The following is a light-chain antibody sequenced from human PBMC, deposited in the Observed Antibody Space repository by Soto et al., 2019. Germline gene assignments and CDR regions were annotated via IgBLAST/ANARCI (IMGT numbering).Light chain of an antibody. Sequence: EIVMTQSPLTLPVTPGEPASISCRSSQSLLYNNTYNYLDWYVQKPGQSPQLLIYFGSNRAPRLPDRFSGSGSRTDFTLKINSVDAEDVGTYYCMQALQRLTFGQGTRLDIK. CDR1: QSLLYNNTYNY. V-gene: IGKV2-28*01. CDR2: FGS. J-gene: IGKJ5*01. CDR3: MQALQRLT.